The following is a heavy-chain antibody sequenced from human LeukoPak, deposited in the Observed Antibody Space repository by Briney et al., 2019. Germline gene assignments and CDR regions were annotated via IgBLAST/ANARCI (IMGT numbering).Heavy chain of an antibody. CDR2: ISTISSYI. CDR1: GFTFSSYS. V-gene: IGHV3-21*01. J-gene: IGHJ6*02. Sequence: GGSLRLSCAASGFTFSSYSMNWVRQAPGKGLEWVSSISTISSYIYYADSVKGRFAISRDNAKNSLYLQMNSLRAEDTAVYYCARDRLVRGAIYPLEYYYYGMDVWGQGTTVTVSS. D-gene: IGHD3-10*01. CDR3: ARDRLVRGAIYPLEYYYYGMDV.